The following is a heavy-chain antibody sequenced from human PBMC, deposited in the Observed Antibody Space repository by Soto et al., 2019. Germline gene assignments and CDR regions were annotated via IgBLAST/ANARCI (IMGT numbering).Heavy chain of an antibody. V-gene: IGHV3-30*18. CDR1: GFTFSTFA. CDR3: AKDISTYAGSFTYYFDY. J-gene: IGHJ4*02. D-gene: IGHD1-26*01. CDR2: ISSDGSKK. Sequence: QVRLVESGGGVVQPGTSLRLSCAASGFTFSTFAMHWVRQAPGKGLEWVAVISSDGSKKYSVDSVKGRVTISRDNSENTLHLQMSSMRAEDTAVYYCAKDISTYAGSFTYYFDYWGQGTLVTVSS.